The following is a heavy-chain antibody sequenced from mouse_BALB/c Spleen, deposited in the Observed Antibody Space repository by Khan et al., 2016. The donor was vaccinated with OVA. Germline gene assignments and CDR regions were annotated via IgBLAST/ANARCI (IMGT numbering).Heavy chain of an antibody. CDR1: GFTFSDAC. D-gene: IGHD2-1*01. CDR3: TSMVSTLYYYSMDY. J-gene: IGHJ4*01. V-gene: IGHV6-6*01. CDR2: IRSKPNNHAI. Sequence: EVQLVESGGGLVQPGGSMKLTCAVSGFTFSDACMDWVRQSPEKGLEWVADIRSKPNNHAIYYAESVQGRFTITRDDSKNSVYLQMNSLRAEDNGIYYGTSMVSTLYYYSMDYWGQGTSVTVSS.